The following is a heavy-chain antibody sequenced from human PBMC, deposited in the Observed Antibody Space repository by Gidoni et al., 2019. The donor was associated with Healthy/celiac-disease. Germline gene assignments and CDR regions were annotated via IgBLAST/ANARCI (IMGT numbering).Heavy chain of an antibody. J-gene: IGHJ2*01. V-gene: IGHV4-39*02. CDR2: IYYSGST. CDR1: GGSISSSSYY. D-gene: IGHD3-22*01. CDR3: AREYYYDSSGYYSREGWYFDL. Sequence: QLQLQESGPGLVKPSETLSLTCTVSGGSISSSSYYWGWIRQPPGKGLEWIGSIYYSGSTYYNPSLKSRVTISVDTSKNQFSRKLSSVTAADTAVYYCAREYYYDSSGYYSREGWYFDLWGRGTLVTVSS.